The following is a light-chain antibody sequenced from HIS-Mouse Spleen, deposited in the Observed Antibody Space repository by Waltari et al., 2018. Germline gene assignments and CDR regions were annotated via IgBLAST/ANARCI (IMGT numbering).Light chain of an antibody. CDR2: SNN. CDR3: AAWDDSLNGNYV. CDR1: SSHIGSNT. J-gene: IGLJ1*01. Sequence: QSVLTQPPSASGTPGQRGTIPCSGSSSHIGSNTVTWYQQLPGTAPKRLIYSNNQRPSGVPGRFAGSKSGTSASLAISGLQSEDEADYYCAAWDDSLNGNYVFGTGTKVTVL. V-gene: IGLV1-44*01.